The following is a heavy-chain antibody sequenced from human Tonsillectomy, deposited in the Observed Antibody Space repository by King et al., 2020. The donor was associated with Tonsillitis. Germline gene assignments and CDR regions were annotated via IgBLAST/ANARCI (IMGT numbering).Heavy chain of an antibody. J-gene: IGHJ4*02. CDR3: ARYVSGSFDY. CDR2: LSYSGWI. V-gene: IGHV4-39*01. Sequence: QLQLQESGPGVVKASETLFLTCTVSGGPISRSDNHWACIRQPPRKGLEWIGCLSYSGWIFYNPSLKRRITISGGTSENRFSLKLSSVTAADTAVYFCARYVSGSFDYWGQGALVTVSS. D-gene: IGHD1-26*01. CDR1: GGPISRSDNH.